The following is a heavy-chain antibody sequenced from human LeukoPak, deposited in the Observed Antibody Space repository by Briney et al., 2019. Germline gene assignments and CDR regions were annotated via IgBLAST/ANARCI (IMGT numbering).Heavy chain of an antibody. CDR3: ASNYDFWSGYYLGWFDH. Sequence: GGSLSLSCAASGFAFSRYAMSWVRQAPGKGLEWVSAISGSGGSTYYADSVKGRFTISRDNSKNTLYLQMNSLRAEDTAVYYCASNYDFWSGYYLGWFDHWGQGTLVTVSS. CDR1: GFAFSRYA. J-gene: IGHJ5*02. V-gene: IGHV3-23*01. CDR2: ISGSGGST. D-gene: IGHD3-3*01.